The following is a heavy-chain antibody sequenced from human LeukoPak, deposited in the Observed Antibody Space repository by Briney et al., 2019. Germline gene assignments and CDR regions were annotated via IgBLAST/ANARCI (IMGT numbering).Heavy chain of an antibody. CDR1: GXTFSTYV. CDR2: ISGSGISA. J-gene: IGHJ4*02. CDR3: AKSLDWLPNY. V-gene: IGHV3-23*01. D-gene: IGHD3-9*01. Sequence: GGSLRLSCAASGXTFSTYVMTWVRQAPGKGLEWVSAISGSGISAYYADSVKGRFTISRDNSRNTLYLQMNSLRAEDTALYYCAKSLDWLPNYWGQGTLVTVSS.